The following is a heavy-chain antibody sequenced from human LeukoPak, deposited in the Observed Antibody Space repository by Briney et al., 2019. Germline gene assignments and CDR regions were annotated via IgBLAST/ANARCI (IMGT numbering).Heavy chain of an antibody. CDR1: DGSLNTYF. D-gene: IGHD6-19*01. V-gene: IGHV4-4*07. CDR3: ATGGYSGWCDY. J-gene: IGHJ4*02. Sequence: PSETLSLTCSVSDGSLNTYFWSWIRQPAGRGREWIGRIDSRGSTNFNPSLKSRVPISADKSQNHCPLKLSTVTVADTAVHYRATGGYSGWCDYWGQGILVTVSS. CDR2: IDSRGST.